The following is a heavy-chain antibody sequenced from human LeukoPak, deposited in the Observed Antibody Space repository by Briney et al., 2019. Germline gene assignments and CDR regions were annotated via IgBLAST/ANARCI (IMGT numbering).Heavy chain of an antibody. CDR3: ATSFRYTGYGYFFDF. Sequence: ASVKVSCRVSGYTLTELSMHWVRQAPGKGLEWMGGFDPEDGETIYAQKFPGRVTMTEDTSTDTAYMELSSLTSEDTAVYHCATSFRYTGYGYFFDFWGQGTLVTVSS. J-gene: IGHJ4*02. CDR2: FDPEDGET. V-gene: IGHV1-24*01. D-gene: IGHD5-12*01. CDR1: GYTLTELS.